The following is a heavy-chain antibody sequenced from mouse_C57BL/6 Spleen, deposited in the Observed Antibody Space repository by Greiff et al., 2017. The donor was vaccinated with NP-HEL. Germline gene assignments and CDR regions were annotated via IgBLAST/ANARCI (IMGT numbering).Heavy chain of an antibody. CDR1: GYTFTSYG. Sequence: VKLMESGAELARPGASVKLSCKASGYTFTSYGISWVKQRTGQGLEWIGEIYPRSGNTYYNEKFKGKATLTADKSSSTAYMELRSLTSEDSAVYFCARPYGSSKYYFDYWGQGTTLTVSS. J-gene: IGHJ2*01. D-gene: IGHD1-1*01. CDR3: ARPYGSSKYYFDY. V-gene: IGHV1-81*01. CDR2: IYPRSGNT.